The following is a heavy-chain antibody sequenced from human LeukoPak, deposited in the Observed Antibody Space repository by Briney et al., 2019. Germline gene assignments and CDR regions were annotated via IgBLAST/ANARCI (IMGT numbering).Heavy chain of an antibody. Sequence: PSETLSLTCTVSGGSISSGDYYWSWIRQAPGKGLEWIGYIYYSGSTYYNPSLKSRVTISVDTSKNQFSLKLSSVTAADTAVYYCAREGVDSSGSFDYWGQGTLVTVSS. J-gene: IGHJ4*02. V-gene: IGHV4-30-4*02. D-gene: IGHD3-22*01. CDR2: IYYSGST. CDR3: AREGVDSSGSFDY. CDR1: GGSISSGDYY.